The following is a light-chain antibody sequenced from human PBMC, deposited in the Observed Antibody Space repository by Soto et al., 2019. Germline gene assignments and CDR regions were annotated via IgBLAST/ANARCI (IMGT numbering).Light chain of an antibody. J-gene: IGKJ5*01. CDR2: ATS. Sequence: EIKMTQSRFYLSAFVGDIVTITCRVSQSISSHLNWYPQKPGKAPKLLIYATSSLQSGVPARFSGSGSGTDFTLTISSLQPEDFATYYCQQSYSSRSISFGQGTRLEIK. CDR3: QQSYSSRSIS. V-gene: IGKV1-39*01. CDR1: QSISSH.